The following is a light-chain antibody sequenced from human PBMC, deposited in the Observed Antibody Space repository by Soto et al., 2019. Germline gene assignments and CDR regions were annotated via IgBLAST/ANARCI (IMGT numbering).Light chain of an antibody. CDR2: GNS. J-gene: IGLJ1*01. CDR3: CSYAGSYV. Sequence: QSVLTQPPSVSGAPGQRVTISCTGSSSNIGAGYDVHWYEQLPGTAPKLLIYGNSNRPSGVPDRFSGSKSGNTASLTISGLQAEDEADYYCCSYAGSYVFGTGTKLTVL. V-gene: IGLV1-40*01. CDR1: SSNIGAGYD.